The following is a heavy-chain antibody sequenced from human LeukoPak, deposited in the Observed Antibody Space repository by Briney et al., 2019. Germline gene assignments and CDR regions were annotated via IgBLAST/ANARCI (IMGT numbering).Heavy chain of an antibody. J-gene: IGHJ4*02. D-gene: IGHD3-22*01. V-gene: IGHV4-4*07. CDR1: GGSISNYY. CDR3: ARRRYYDSSGYYPFDY. CDR2: IYTSGST. Sequence: SETLSLTCTVSGGSISNYYWSWIRQPAGKGLECIGRIYTSGSTNYNPSLKSRVTMSVDTSKNQFSLKLSSVTAADTAVYYCARRRYYDSSGYYPFDYWGQGTLVTVSS.